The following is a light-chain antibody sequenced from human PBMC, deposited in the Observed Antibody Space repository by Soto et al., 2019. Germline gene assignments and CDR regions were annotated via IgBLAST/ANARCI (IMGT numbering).Light chain of an antibody. CDR3: QQRSNWPIT. J-gene: IGKJ5*01. CDR1: QSVSRY. Sequence: EVVLTQSPATLSLSPGERATRSCRASQSVSRYLAWYQQKPGQAPRLLIYDASNRATGIPARFSGSGSGTDFTLTISSLEPEDFAVYYCQQRSNWPITFGQGTRLEIK. V-gene: IGKV3-11*01. CDR2: DAS.